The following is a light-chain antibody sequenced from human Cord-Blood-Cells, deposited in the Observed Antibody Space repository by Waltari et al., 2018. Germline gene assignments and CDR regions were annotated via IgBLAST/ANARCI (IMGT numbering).Light chain of an antibody. Sequence: DIVMTQSPDSLAVSLGDRATINCKASQSVLYSSNNKNYLAGYQQKPGQPPKLLIYWASTRESWVPDRCSGSGSGTDFTLTINSLQAEDVAVYCCQQYYGTPYTFGQGAKLEIK. J-gene: IGKJ2*01. CDR2: WAS. CDR3: QQYYGTPYT. V-gene: IGKV4-1*01. CDR1: QSVLYSSNNKNY.